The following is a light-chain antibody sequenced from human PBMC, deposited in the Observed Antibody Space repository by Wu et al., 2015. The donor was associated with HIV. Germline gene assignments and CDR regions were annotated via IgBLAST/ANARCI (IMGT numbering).Light chain of an antibody. CDR1: QSVSNY. J-gene: IGKJ1*01. Sequence: EIVLTQSPATLSLSPGERATLSCRASQSVSNYLAWFQQKPGQAPRLLIYDASNRATGIPARFSGGGSGTDFTLTISTLEPEDFAVYYCQQYGSSPWTFGQGTKVEIK. CDR3: QQYGSSPWT. V-gene: IGKV3-11*01. CDR2: DAS.